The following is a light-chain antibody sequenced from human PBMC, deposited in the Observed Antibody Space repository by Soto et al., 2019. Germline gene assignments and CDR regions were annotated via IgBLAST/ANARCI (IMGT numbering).Light chain of an antibody. CDR1: SGAVSTNNY. CDR3: LLYVGSGIHWV. J-gene: IGLJ3*02. V-gene: IGLV8-61*01. Sequence: QTVVTQEPSVSVSPGGTITLTCGLSSGAVSTNNYPSWYQQTQGQAPRTLIYNTNTRSYGVPDRFSGSILGNQAALTITGAQADDEFDYYCLLYVGSGIHWVFGGGTKLTV. CDR2: NTN.